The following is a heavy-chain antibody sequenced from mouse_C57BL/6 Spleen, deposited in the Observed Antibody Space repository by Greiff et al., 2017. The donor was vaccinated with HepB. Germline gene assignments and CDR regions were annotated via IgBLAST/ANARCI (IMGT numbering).Heavy chain of an antibody. CDR1: GFTFSDAW. V-gene: IGHV6-6*01. CDR3: TRAGTGYFDV. D-gene: IGHD2-14*01. CDR2: IRNKANNHAT. J-gene: IGHJ1*03. Sequence: EVQVVESGGGLVQPGGSMKLSCAASGFTFSDAWMDWVRQSPEKGLEWVAEIRNKANNHATYYAESVKGRFTISRDDSKSSVYLQMNSLGAEDTGIYYCTRAGTGYFDVWGTGTTVTVSS.